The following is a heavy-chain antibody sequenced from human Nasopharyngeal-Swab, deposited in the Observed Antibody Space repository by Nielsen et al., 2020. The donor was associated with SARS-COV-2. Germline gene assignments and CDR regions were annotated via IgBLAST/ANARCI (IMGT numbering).Heavy chain of an antibody. V-gene: IGHV3-7*01. D-gene: IGHD2-15*01. J-gene: IGHJ6*03. CDR3: ARVRGYCSGGACYVYYYMDV. CDR2: IKQDGSEQ. Sequence: WIRQPPGKGLEWVGNIKQDGSEQFYVDSVKGRFTISRDNAKNSLYLQMNSLRAEDTAVYYCARVRGYCSGGACYVYYYMDVWGKGTTVTVSS.